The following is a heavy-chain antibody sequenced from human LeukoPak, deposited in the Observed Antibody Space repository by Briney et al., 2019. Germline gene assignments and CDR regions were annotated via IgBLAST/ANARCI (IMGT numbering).Heavy chain of an antibody. Sequence: GGSLRPSCAASGFTFSDYYMSWIRQAPGKGLEWVSYISSSGSTIYYADSVKGRFTISRDNAKNSLYLQMNSLRAEDTAVYYCASKDSSSWNDYWGQGTLVTVSS. CDR1: GFTFSDYY. J-gene: IGHJ4*02. CDR3: ASKDSSSWNDY. CDR2: ISSSGSTI. D-gene: IGHD6-13*01. V-gene: IGHV3-11*01.